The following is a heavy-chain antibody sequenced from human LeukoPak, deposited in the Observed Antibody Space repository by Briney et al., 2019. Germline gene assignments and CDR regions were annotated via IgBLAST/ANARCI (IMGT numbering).Heavy chain of an antibody. J-gene: IGHJ4*02. Sequence: PGGSLRLSCAASGFPFSSYSMDWVRQAPGKGLEWVSSISSNSSYIYYADSVKGRFTISRDHAKNSLFLQMNSLRAEDTAVYYCASAPDYYNHWGQGTLVTVSS. CDR3: ASAPDYYNH. CDR1: GFPFSSYS. V-gene: IGHV3-21*01. CDR2: ISSNSSYI. D-gene: IGHD3-9*01.